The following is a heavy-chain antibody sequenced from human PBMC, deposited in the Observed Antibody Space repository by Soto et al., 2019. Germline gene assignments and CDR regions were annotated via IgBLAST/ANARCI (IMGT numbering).Heavy chain of an antibody. Sequence: SETLSLTCTVSGASISYGGFSWSWIRQSPGKGLEWIGYISHLESTYFHPSFKSRLTMSIDRTRNQFSLKLSSVTAADMAVYYCARGGGYDSFDYWGQGVLVT. CDR3: ARGGGYDSFDY. CDR1: GASISYGGFS. CDR2: ISHLEST. V-gene: IGHV4-30-2*06. J-gene: IGHJ4*02. D-gene: IGHD5-12*01.